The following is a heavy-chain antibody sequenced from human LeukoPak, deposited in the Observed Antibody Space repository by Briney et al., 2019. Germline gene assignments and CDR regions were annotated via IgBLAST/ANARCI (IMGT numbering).Heavy chain of an antibody. CDR1: GFTVSSNY. D-gene: IGHD5-24*01. CDR3: ARDEDGRSFLAY. J-gene: IGHJ4*02. Sequence: GGSLRLSCAASGFTVSSNYMSWVRQAPGKGLEWVSVIYSGGSTYYADSVKGRFTISRDNSKNTLYLQMNSLRAEDTAVYYCARDEDGRSFLAYWGQGTLVTVSS. V-gene: IGHV3-66*02. CDR2: IYSGGST.